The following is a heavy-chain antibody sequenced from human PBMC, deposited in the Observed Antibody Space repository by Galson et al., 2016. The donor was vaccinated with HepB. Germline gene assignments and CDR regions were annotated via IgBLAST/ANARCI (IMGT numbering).Heavy chain of an antibody. Sequence: SLRLSCAASGCTFNTYAMHWVRQAPGKGREWVALISYDGTDTYYAASVKGRFTISRDNSNNTMYVQMNSLQADDTAVYYCVRDKSSCNPGKFYYYGLDVWGHGTRVTASS. V-gene: IGHV3-30*04. CDR3: VRDKSSCNPGKFYYYGLDV. J-gene: IGHJ6*02. CDR1: GCTFNTYA. CDR2: ISYDGTDT. D-gene: IGHD2-15*01.